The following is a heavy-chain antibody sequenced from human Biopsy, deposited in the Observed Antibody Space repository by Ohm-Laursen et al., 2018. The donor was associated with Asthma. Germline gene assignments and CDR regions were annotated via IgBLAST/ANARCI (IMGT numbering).Heavy chain of an antibody. V-gene: IGHV7-4-1*01. CDR1: GYTFNSVA. CDR3: TRAGSTFVADY. J-gene: IGHJ4*01. Sequence: ASVKVSCKASGYTFNSVAVMWVRQAPGQGLEWMGWINTNSGTPTYVQGFSGRFVFSLDPSVTTAYLQIDSLRSEDTGVYYCTRAGSTFVADYWGQGTLVAVSS. CDR2: INTNSGTP. D-gene: IGHD5-12*01.